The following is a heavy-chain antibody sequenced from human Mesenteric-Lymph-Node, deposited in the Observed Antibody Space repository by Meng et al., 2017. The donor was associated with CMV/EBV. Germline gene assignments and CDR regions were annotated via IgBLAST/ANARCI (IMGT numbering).Heavy chain of an antibody. D-gene: IGHD2-2*01. Sequence: ASVKVSCKASGYTFTGYYMHWVRQAPGQGLEWMGWINPNSGGTNYAQKFQGRVTMTRDTSTSTVYMELGSLRSEDTAVYYCARDLGAVVVPAAYGNEYYFDYWGQGTLVTVAS. V-gene: IGHV1-2*02. CDR3: ARDLGAVVVPAAYGNEYYFDY. J-gene: IGHJ4*02. CDR1: GYTFTGYY. CDR2: INPNSGGT.